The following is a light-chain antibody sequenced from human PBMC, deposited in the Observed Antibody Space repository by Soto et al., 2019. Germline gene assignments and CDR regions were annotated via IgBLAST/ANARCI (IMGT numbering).Light chain of an antibody. Sequence: IVLTQSPVTLSLSPGERGTLSCMASQSVGTSLAWYQQKPGQAPRLLIYGASNRATGIPDRFSGSGSGTDFTLTISKLEHEDFAVYHCQQYGGSPRTFGQGTKVDIK. CDR2: GAS. J-gene: IGKJ1*01. CDR3: QQYGGSPRT. V-gene: IGKV3-20*01. CDR1: QSVGTS.